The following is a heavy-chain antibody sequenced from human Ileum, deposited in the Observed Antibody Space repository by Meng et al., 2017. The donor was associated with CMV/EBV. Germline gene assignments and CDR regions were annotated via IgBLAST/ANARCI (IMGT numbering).Heavy chain of an antibody. D-gene: IGHD4-11*01. CDR2: IYWDDDK. Sequence: FSRPSSPVGCALIRQPPGKALEWLAFIYWDDDKCYNPSLKNRLTITKDAPRNQVVLTMTNMDPADTATYHCVHRKDYSGNWNGGSADFWGQGALVTVSS. CDR3: VHRKDYSGNWNGGSADF. CDR1: FSRPSSPVG. V-gene: IGHV2-5*02. J-gene: IGHJ4*02.